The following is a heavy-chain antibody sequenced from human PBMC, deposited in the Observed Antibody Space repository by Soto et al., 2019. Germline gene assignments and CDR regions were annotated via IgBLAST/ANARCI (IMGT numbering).Heavy chain of an antibody. Sequence: EVQLLESGGGLVQPGGSLRRSCAASGFTFSSYAMSWVRQAPGKGLEWVSAISGSGGSTYYADSVKGRFTISRVNSKNTLYLQMNSLRAEDTAVYYCAKDIVRGVIPPTLDYWGQGTLVTVSS. CDR3: AKDIVRGVIPPTLDY. CDR2: ISGSGGST. J-gene: IGHJ4*02. D-gene: IGHD3-10*01. V-gene: IGHV3-23*01. CDR1: GFTFSSYA.